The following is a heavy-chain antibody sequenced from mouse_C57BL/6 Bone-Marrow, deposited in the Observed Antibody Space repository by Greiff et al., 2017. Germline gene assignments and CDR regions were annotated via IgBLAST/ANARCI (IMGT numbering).Heavy chain of an antibody. Sequence: VKLMESGAELMKPGASVKLSCKATGYTFTGYWIEWVKQRPGHGLEWIGEILPGSGSTNYNEKFKGTATFTADTSSNTADMQLSSLTTEDSAIYYCARWGYSNTFYAMDYWGQGTSVTVSS. D-gene: IGHD2-5*01. CDR3: ARWGYSNTFYAMDY. J-gene: IGHJ4*01. CDR1: GYTFTGYW. V-gene: IGHV1-9*01. CDR2: ILPGSGST.